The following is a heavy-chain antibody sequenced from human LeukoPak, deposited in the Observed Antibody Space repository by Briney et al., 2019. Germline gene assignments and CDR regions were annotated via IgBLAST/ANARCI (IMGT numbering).Heavy chain of an antibody. V-gene: IGHV3-30*02. CDR3: AKGRYSSSWNFDY. J-gene: IGHJ4*02. CDR2: IRYDGSNK. D-gene: IGHD6-6*01. CDR1: GFTFSSYG. Sequence: PGGPLRLSCAASGFTFSSYGMHWVRQAPGKGLEWVAFIRYDGSNKYYADSVKGRFTISRDNSKNTLYLQMNSLRAEDTAVYYCAKGRYSSSWNFDYWGQGTLVTVSS.